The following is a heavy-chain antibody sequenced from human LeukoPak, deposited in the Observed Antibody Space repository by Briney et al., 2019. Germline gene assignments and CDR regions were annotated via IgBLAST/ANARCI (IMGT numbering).Heavy chain of an antibody. V-gene: IGHV1-18*01. CDR3: ARDRGLPAYSRWFDP. CDR1: GYTFTSYG. J-gene: IGHJ5*02. Sequence: ASVKASCKASGYTFTSYGISWVRQAPGQGLEWMGWISAYNGNTNYAQKLQGRVTMTTDTSTSTAYMELRSLRSDDTAVYYCARDRGLPAYSRWFDPWGQGTLVTVSS. D-gene: IGHD2-21*01. CDR2: ISAYNGNT.